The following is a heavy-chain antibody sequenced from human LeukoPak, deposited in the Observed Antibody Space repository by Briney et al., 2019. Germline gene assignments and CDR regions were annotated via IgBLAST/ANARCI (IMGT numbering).Heavy chain of an antibody. D-gene: IGHD3-10*01. J-gene: IGHJ5*02. CDR1: GYTFTSYD. Sequence: ASVKVSCKASGYTFTSYDINWVRQATGQGLEWMGWMNPNSGNTGYAQKFQGRVTMTRNTSISTAYMELSSLRSEDTAVYYCARGGSQVPLDNYFDPWGQGTLVTVSS. CDR2: MNPNSGNT. CDR3: ARGGSQVPLDNYFDP. V-gene: IGHV1-8*01.